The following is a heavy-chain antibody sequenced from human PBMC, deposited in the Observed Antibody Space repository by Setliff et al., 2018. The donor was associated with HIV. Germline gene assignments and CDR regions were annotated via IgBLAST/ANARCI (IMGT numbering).Heavy chain of an antibody. V-gene: IGHV4-59*11. CDR1: GGSFSSHF. D-gene: IGHD3-3*01. CDR2: IYYSGST. Sequence: TSETLSLTCAVYGGSFSSHFWSWIRQPPGKGLEYIGYIYYSGSTNYNPSLKSRVTISIDMSKNQVSLRLNSVTAADTAVYYCARVKGFWSDHIGTYDYHYYMDVWG. CDR3: ARVKGFWSDHIGTYDYHYYMDV. J-gene: IGHJ6*03.